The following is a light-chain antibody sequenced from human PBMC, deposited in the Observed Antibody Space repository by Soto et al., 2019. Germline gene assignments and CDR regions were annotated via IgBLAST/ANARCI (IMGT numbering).Light chain of an antibody. V-gene: IGKV1-13*02. CDR3: LLFNTYPQA. CDR1: QGIGSA. Sequence: AIQLTQSPSSLSASIGDRVTITCRARQGIGSALAWYQQAPGKPPKLLIFDASTLENGVPSRFSGGGSGTDFTLTISSVQPEDFATYYCLLFNTYPQAFGGGTKVEIK. CDR2: DAS. J-gene: IGKJ4*01.